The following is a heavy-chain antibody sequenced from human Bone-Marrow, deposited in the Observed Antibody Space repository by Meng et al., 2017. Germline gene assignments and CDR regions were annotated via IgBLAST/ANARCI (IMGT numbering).Heavy chain of an antibody. CDR2: INPSGGST. Sequence: ASVKVSCKASGYTFTSYYMHWVRQAPGQGLEWMGIINPSGGSTSYAQKFQGRVTMTRDKSTSTVYMELSSLRSEDTAVYYCAREMEGSSYYGSGSYYTRDRILGDYWGQGTLVTVSS. CDR1: GYTFTSYY. V-gene: IGHV1-46*01. D-gene: IGHD3-10*01. CDR3: AREMEGSSYYGSGSYYTRDRILGDY. J-gene: IGHJ4*02.